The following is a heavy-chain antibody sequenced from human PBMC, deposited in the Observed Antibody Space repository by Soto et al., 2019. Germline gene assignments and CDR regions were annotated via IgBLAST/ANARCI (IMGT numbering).Heavy chain of an antibody. CDR2: IYYSGSI. V-gene: IGHV4-59*01. CDR3: AGQDYYDSSGLLFDY. J-gene: IGHJ4*02. CDR1: GGSISSYY. D-gene: IGHD3-22*01. Sequence: TLSLTCTVSGGSISSYYWSWIRQPPGKGLEWIGYIYYSGSINYNPSLKSRVTISVDTSKNQFSLKLSSVTAADTAVYYCAGQDYYDSSGLLFDYWGQGTLVTVSS.